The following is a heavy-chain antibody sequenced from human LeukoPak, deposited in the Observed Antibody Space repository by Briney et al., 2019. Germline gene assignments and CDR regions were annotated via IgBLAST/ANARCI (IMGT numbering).Heavy chain of an antibody. J-gene: IGHJ2*01. D-gene: IGHD6-19*01. CDR3: ATMSSGWYRNWYFDL. V-gene: IGHV4-39*01. Sequence: DPSETLSLTRTVSGGSISSSTYYWGWIRQPPGKGLEWIGSIYYSGSTYYNPSLKSRVTIFVDTSKNQFSLKLSSVTAADTAVYYCATMSSGWYRNWYFDLWGRGTLVTVSS. CDR1: GGSISSSTYY. CDR2: IYYSGST.